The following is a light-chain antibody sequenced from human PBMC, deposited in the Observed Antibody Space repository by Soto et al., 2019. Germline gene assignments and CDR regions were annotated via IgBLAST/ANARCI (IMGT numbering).Light chain of an antibody. CDR1: QSVSSSY. Sequence: VLTQSPSALSLSPGERASLSCRASQSVSSSYLAWYQQKPGQAPRLLIYGASSRATGIRDRFSGSGSGTDFTLTISRLEPEDFAVYYCQQYGSSPVTFGQGTKVDIK. CDR2: GAS. V-gene: IGKV3-20*01. J-gene: IGKJ1*01. CDR3: QQYGSSPVT.